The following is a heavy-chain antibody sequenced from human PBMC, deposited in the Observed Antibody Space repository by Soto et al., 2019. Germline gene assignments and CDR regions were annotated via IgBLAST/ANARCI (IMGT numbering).Heavy chain of an antibody. D-gene: IGHD5-18*01. CDR2: INYSGST. V-gene: IGHV4-39*01. J-gene: IGHJ5*01. CDR1: GGSISSSSYY. CDR3: ARQPRIHSKRGWFDS. Sequence: LHLPESGPGLVEPSETLSLTCTVSGGSISSSSYYWGWIRQPPGQGLEWIGSINYSGSTYYNPTLKSRVTISVDTSKRPFSLKVSSVTAPDTAVYYCARQPRIHSKRGWFDSWGQGTLVTV.